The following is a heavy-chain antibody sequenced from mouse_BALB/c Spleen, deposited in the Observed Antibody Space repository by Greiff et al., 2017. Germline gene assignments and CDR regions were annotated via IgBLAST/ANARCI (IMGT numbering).Heavy chain of an antibody. V-gene: IGHV1-80*01. Sequence: QVQLQQSGAELVRPGSSVKISCKASGYAFSSYWMNWVKQRPGQGLEWIGQIYPGDGDTNYNGKFKGKATLTADKSSSTAYMQLSSLTSEDSAVYYCARLKYGNYYFDYWGQGTTLTVSS. CDR2: IYPGDGDT. CDR3: ARLKYGNYYFDY. J-gene: IGHJ2*01. D-gene: IGHD2-10*02. CDR1: GYAFSSYW.